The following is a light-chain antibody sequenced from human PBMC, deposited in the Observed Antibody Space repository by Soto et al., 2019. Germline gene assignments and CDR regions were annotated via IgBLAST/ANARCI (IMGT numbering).Light chain of an antibody. CDR2: DVS. CDR1: SSDVGGYNY. V-gene: IGLV2-11*01. Sequence: QSALTQPRSVSGSRGQSVTISCTGTSSDVGGYNYVSWYQQHPGKAPKLMIYDVSKRPSGVPDRFSGSKSGNTASLTISGLQAEDEADYYSCSYAGRSYVFGTGTKLTVL. J-gene: IGLJ1*01. CDR3: CSYAGRSYV.